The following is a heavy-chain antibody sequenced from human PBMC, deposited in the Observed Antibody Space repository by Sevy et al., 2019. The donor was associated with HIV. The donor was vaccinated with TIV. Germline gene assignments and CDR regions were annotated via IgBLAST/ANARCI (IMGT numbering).Heavy chain of an antibody. CDR1: GFTFGDYA. CDR3: TRAPIIGYDSSGYYTSFDY. J-gene: IGHJ4*02. D-gene: IGHD3-22*01. Sequence: GGSLRLSCTASGFTFGDYAMSWFRQAPGKGLEWVGFIRSKAYGGTTEYAASVKGRLTISRDDAKSITYLQMNSLKTEETAVYYCTRAPIIGYDSSGYYTSFDYWGQGTLVTVSS. CDR2: IRSKAYGGTT. V-gene: IGHV3-49*03.